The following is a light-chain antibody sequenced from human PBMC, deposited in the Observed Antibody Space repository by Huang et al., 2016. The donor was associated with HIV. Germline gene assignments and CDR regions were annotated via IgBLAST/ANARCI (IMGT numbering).Light chain of an antibody. CDR3: HQRVGWPL. J-gene: IGKJ4*02. V-gene: IGKV3-11*01. Sequence: EVVLTQSPATLSWSPGELATLSCRTSQTITSYLAWYQHKPGQPPRLLIYETSKRATGIPSRFSGSGYGTDFTLTISSLEPEDFAVYYCHQRVGWPLFGGGTKVEIK. CDR1: QTITSY. CDR2: ETS.